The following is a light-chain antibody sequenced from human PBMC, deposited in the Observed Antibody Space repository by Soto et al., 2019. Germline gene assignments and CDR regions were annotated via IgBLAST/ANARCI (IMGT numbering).Light chain of an antibody. V-gene: IGLV1-47*02. CDR1: SSNVGSNY. J-gene: IGLJ1*01. CDR2: SNH. CDR3: CSYAGSYFYV. Sequence: QSALTQPPSASGTPGQRVTISCSGSSSNVGSNYVYWYQQFPGTAPKLLIYSNHQRPSGVPDRFSGSKSGTSASLAISGLRSEDEADYYCCSYAGSYFYVFGTGTKVTVL.